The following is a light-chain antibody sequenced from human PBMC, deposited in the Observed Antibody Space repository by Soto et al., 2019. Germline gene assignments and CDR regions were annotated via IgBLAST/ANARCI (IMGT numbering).Light chain of an antibody. CDR2: DAF. V-gene: IGKV1-33*01. CDR3: QQYDSLPPT. Sequence: DIQMTQPPSSLSASVGDSVTMTCQASQDIKNFLNWYQQKPGKAPKLLIYDAFKLDTGVPSRFSGSGSGTDFTFTISSLQPEDIATYFCQQYDSLPPTFGGGTKAEI. J-gene: IGKJ4*01. CDR1: QDIKNF.